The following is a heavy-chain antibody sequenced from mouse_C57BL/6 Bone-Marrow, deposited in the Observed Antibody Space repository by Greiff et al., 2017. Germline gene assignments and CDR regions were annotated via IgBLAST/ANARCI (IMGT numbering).Heavy chain of an antibody. CDR1: GYTFTNYW. V-gene: IGHV1-63*01. CDR2: IYPGGGYT. CDR3: ARWGYYGSSPYYYAMDY. D-gene: IGHD1-1*01. J-gene: IGHJ4*01. Sequence: VMLVESGAELVRPGTSVKMSCKASGYTFTNYWIGWAKQRPGHGLEWIGDIYPGGGYTNYNEKFKGKATLTADKSSSTAYMQCSSLTSEDSAIYYCARWGYYGSSPYYYAMDYWGQGTSVTVSS.